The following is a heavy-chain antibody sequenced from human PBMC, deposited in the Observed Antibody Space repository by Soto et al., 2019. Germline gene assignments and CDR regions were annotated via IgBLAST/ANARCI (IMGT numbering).Heavy chain of an antibody. CDR2: IYYSGST. J-gene: IGHJ6*02. CDR1: GGSISSGGYY. CDR3: ARARGWELPFGMDV. V-gene: IGHV4-31*03. Sequence: QVQLQESGPGLVKPSQTLSLTCTVSGGSISSGGYYWSWIRQHPGKGLEWIGYIYYSGSTYYNPSPKSRVTISAATSKNQFSLKLSSVTAADTAVYYCARARGWELPFGMDVWGQGTTVTVSS. D-gene: IGHD1-26*01.